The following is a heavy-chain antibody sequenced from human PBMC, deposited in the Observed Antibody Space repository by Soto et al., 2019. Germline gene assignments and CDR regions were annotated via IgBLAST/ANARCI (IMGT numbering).Heavy chain of an antibody. D-gene: IGHD3-3*01. CDR1: GGSISSYY. J-gene: IGHJ3*02. V-gene: IGHV4-59*01. CDR3: ARVTSRGPYYDFWSGSHDAFDI. Sequence: TSETLSLTCTVSGGSISSYYWSWIRQPPGKGLEWIGYIYYSGSTNYNPSLKSRVTISVDTSKNQFSLKLSSVTAADTAVYYCARVTSRGPYYDFWSGSHDAFDIWGQGTMVTVSS. CDR2: IYYSGST.